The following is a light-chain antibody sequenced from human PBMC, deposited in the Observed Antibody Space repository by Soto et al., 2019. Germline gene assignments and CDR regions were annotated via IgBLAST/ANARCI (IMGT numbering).Light chain of an antibody. CDR1: QGMSNY. Sequence: DIQMTQSPSSLSASVGERVTITCRASQGMSNYLAWLQQKPGKAPTSLMYAASTLHGGVPSRFSGGGSGTDFTLTISSLQHEDFATYYWLQYHSYPRTFGQGTKVDIK. J-gene: IGKJ1*01. CDR3: LQYHSYPRT. CDR2: AAS. V-gene: IGKV1-16*01.